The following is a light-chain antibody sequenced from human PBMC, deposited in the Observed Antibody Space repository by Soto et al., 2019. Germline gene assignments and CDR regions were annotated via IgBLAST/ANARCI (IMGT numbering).Light chain of an antibody. Sequence: IVMTQSPATLSVSPGERATLSCRASQSVSSKLAWFQQKPGQAPSLLIYGVSTRATGVPVRFSGSGSGTEFTLTINSLQSEDFAVYYRQQYNHLPHTIVQGT. CDR3: QQYNHLPHT. J-gene: IGKJ2*01. CDR1: QSVSSK. CDR2: GVS. V-gene: IGKV3-15*01.